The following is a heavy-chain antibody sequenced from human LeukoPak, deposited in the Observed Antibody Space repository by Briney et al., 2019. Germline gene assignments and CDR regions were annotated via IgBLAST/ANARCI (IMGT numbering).Heavy chain of an antibody. V-gene: IGHV3-23*01. J-gene: IGHJ4*02. CDR1: GFTFSSYA. CDR3: AKHIVTTTRGGFDS. Sequence: GGSLRLSCAASGFTFSSYAMTWVRQAPGKGLEWVSGISGSGDKTYYADSVKGRFTISRDNSKDTLYLQMNSLRAEDTAVYYCAKHIVTTTRGGFDSWGQGTLVTVSS. CDR2: ISGSGDKT. D-gene: IGHD5-12*01.